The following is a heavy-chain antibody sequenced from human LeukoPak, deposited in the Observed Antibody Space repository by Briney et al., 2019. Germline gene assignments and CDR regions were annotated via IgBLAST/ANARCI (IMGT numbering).Heavy chain of an antibody. Sequence: GGSLRLSCAASGFTFSSYWMNWARQAPGKGLEWVASINHNGNVNYYVDSVRGRFTISRDNAKSSLYLQMSNLGAEDTAVYFCARGGGLDVWGQGTTVTVSS. D-gene: IGHD3-16*01. V-gene: IGHV3-7*03. CDR2: INHNGNVN. CDR1: GFTFSSYW. CDR3: ARGGGLDV. J-gene: IGHJ6*02.